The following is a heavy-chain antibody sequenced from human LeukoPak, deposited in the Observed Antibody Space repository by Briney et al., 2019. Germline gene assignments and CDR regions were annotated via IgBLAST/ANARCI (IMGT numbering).Heavy chain of an antibody. CDR2: IIPIFGTA. V-gene: IGHV1-69*05. D-gene: IGHD6-13*01. Sequence: SVKVSCKASGGTFSSYAISWVRQAPGQGLEWMGGIIPIFGTANYAQKFQGRVTITTDESTSTAYMELSSLRSEDTAVYYCARVIAAVDYYYYMDVWGKGTTVTVSS. CDR1: GGTFSSYA. CDR3: ARVIAAVDYYYYMDV. J-gene: IGHJ6*03.